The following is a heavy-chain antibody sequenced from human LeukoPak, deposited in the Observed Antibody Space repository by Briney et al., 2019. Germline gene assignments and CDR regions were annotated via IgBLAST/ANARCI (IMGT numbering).Heavy chain of an antibody. D-gene: IGHD1-26*01. CDR2: IIPIFGTA. CDR3: ARDHHDPPGGSYSYY. J-gene: IGHJ4*02. V-gene: IGHV1-69*05. CDR1: GGTFSNYA. Sequence: EASVKVSCKASGGTFSNYAFNWVRQAPGQGLEWMGGIIPIFGTANYAQKFQGRVTITTDESTSTAYMELSSLRSEDTAVYYCARDHHDPPGGSYSYYWGQGTLVTVSS.